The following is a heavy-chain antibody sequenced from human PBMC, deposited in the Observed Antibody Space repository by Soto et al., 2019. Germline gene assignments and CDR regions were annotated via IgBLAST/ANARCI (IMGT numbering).Heavy chain of an antibody. CDR1: GGSISGDYYH. Sequence: QVQLQQSGPGLVKPSQTLSLTCTVSGGSISGDYYHWTWIRPSPGKGLEWIGYIHFSGSVLYNPSFKSRPTISVDTSKNQFSLHLRSVTAADTAVYFCAREDDGGDRDYYGLDVWGQGTTVTVSS. V-gene: IGHV4-30-4*08. CDR3: AREDDGGDRDYYGLDV. D-gene: IGHD2-21*02. CDR2: IHFSGSV. J-gene: IGHJ6*02.